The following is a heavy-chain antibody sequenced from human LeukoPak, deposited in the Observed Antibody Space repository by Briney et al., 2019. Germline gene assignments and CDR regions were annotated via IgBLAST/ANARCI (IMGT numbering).Heavy chain of an antibody. D-gene: IGHD3-16*02. CDR2: ISYDGSNQ. V-gene: IGHV3-30*04. J-gene: IGHJ4*02. CDR1: GFTFSSYA. Sequence: GGSLRLSCAASGFTFSSYAMHWVRQAPGKGLEWVAVISYDGSNQYYADSVKGRFTISGDNSNNTLFLQVNSLRAEDTAVYYCARDYYIWGTYRATPKDYWGQGTLVTVSS. CDR3: ARDYYIWGTYRATPKDY.